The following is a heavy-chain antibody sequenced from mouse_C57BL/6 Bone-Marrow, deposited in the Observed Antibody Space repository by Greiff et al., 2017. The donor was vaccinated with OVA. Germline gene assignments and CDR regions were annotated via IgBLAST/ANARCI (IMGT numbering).Heavy chain of an antibody. CDR3: TREGGTAQNY. CDR1: GYTFTDYE. Sequence: QVQLQQSGAELVRPGASVTLSCKASGYTFTDYEMHWVKQTPVHGLEWIGAIDPETGGTAYNQKFKGKAILTADKSSSTAYMELRSLTSEDSAVYYCTREGGTAQNYWGQGTTLTVSS. J-gene: IGHJ2*01. V-gene: IGHV1-15*01. D-gene: IGHD3-2*02. CDR2: IDPETGGT.